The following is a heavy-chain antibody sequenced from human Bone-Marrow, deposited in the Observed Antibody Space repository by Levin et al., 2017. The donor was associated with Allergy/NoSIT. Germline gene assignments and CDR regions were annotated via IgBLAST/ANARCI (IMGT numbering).Heavy chain of an antibody. V-gene: IGHV3-9*01. Sequence: LSLTCAASGFTFDDYAMHWVRQAPGKGLEWVSGISWNSGSIGYADSVKGRFTISRDNAKNSLYLQMNSLRAEDTALYYCAKDISPGIAVAGTEYYFDYWGQGTLVTVSS. CDR3: AKDISPGIAVAGTEYYFDY. CDR1: GFTFDDYA. D-gene: IGHD6-19*01. J-gene: IGHJ4*02. CDR2: ISWNSGSI.